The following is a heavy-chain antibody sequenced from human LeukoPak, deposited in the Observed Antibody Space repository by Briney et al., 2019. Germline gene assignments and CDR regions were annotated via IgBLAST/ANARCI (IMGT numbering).Heavy chain of an antibody. CDR1: GGSISSYY. CDR3: ARGTSYYYYYMDV. V-gene: IGHV4-59*01. Sequence: ASKTLSLTCTVSGGSISSYYWSWIRQPPGKGLDWIGYIYYSGSTNYNPSLKSRVTISVDTSKNQFSLRLSSVTAADTAVYYCARGTSYYYYYMDVWGKGTTVTISS. J-gene: IGHJ6*03. CDR2: IYYSGST. D-gene: IGHD2-8*01.